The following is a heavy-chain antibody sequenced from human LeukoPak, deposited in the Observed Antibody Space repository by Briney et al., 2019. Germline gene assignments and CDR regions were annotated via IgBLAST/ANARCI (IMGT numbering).Heavy chain of an antibody. D-gene: IGHD1-26*01. V-gene: IGHV4-4*02. CDR1: GGSISSSNW. CDR2: IYHSGST. J-gene: IGHJ4*02. Sequence: SETLPLTCAVSGGSISSSNWWSWVRRPPGKGLEWIGEIYHSGSTNYNPSLKSRVTISVEKSKNQFSLKLSSVTAADTAVYYCARVTEYSGSYYSSAYFDYWGQGTLVTVSS. CDR3: ARVTEYSGSYYSSAYFDY.